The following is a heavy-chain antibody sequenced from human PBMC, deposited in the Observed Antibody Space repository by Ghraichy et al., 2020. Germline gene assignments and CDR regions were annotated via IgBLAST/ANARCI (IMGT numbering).Heavy chain of an antibody. V-gene: IGHV1-69*13. CDR3: ARTLRTAAGTYYYYGMDV. J-gene: IGHJ6*02. Sequence: SVKVSCKASGGTFSSYAISWVRQAPGQGLEWMGGIIPIFGTANYAQKFQGRVTITADESTSTAYMELSSLRSEDTAVYYCARTLRTAAGTYYYYGMDVWGQGTTVTVSS. CDR2: IIPIFGTA. CDR1: GGTFSSYA. D-gene: IGHD6-13*01.